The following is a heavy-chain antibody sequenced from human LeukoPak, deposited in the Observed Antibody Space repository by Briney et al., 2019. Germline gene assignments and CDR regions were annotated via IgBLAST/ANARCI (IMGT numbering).Heavy chain of an antibody. V-gene: IGHV5-51*01. D-gene: IGHD3-22*01. J-gene: IGHJ4*02. CDR1: GNSFTTYW. Sequence: GESLKISCKGSGNSFTTYWIGWVRQMPGKGLEWMGIIYPGDSDTRYNPSFQGQVTIPADKSISTAYLQWSSLKASDTAMYYCARRSTYYYYFDYWGQGTLVTVSS. CDR3: ARRSTYYYYFDY. CDR2: IYPGDSDT.